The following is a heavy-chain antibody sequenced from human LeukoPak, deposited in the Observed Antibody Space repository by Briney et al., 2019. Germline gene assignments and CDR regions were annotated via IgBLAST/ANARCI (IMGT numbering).Heavy chain of an antibody. CDR1: GYTFTSYG. CDR2: ISAYNGNT. V-gene: IGHV1-18*01. Sequence: GASVKVSCKASGYTFTSYGISWVRQAPGQGLEWMGWISAYNGNTNYAQKLQGRVTMTTDTSTSTAYMELRSLRSDDTAVYYCARVGYSYGYSLSEHIKYNWFDPWGQGTLVTVSS. D-gene: IGHD5-18*01. CDR3: ARVGYSYGYSLSEHIKYNWFDP. J-gene: IGHJ5*02.